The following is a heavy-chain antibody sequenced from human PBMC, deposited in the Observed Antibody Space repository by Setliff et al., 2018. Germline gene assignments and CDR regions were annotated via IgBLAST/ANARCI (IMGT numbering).Heavy chain of an antibody. Sequence: ASVKVSCKASGVTFSNYDITWVRQAPGQGLEWLGRIIPMHHIAKSSQKFQGRVTVTADKSTSTAYMDLSSLRSEDTAVYYCARGGLRGPLNYYYYYMDVWGKGTTVTVSS. CDR2: IIPMHHIA. CDR3: ARGGLRGPLNYYYYYMDV. J-gene: IGHJ6*03. D-gene: IGHD4-17*01. CDR1: GVTFSNYD. V-gene: IGHV1-69*04.